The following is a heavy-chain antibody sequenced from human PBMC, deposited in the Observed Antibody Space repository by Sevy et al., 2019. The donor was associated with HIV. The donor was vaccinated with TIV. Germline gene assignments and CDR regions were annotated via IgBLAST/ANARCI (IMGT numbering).Heavy chain of an antibody. CDR1: GGTFSSYA. CDR3: ARGLSYSKDYYYYYGMDV. CDR2: IIPIFGTA. Sequence: ASVKVSCKVSGGTFSSYAISWVRQAPGQGLEWMGGIIPIFGTANYAQKFQGRVTITADESTSTAYMELSSLRSEDTAVYYCARGLSYSKDYYYYYGMDVWGQGTTVTVSS. J-gene: IGHJ6*02. D-gene: IGHD4-4*01. V-gene: IGHV1-69*13.